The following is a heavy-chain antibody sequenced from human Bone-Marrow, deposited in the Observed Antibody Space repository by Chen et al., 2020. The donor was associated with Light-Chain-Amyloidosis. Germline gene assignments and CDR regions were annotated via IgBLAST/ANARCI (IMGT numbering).Heavy chain of an antibody. CDR3: ARRRDGYNFDY. D-gene: IGHD5-12*01. CDR1: GYTFPNYW. V-gene: IGHV5-51*01. CDR2: IYPDDSAA. Sequence: EVQLEQSGPEVKKHGESLKISCKGSGYTFPNYWIGWVRQMPGKGLEWMGVIYPDDSAARYIPSFEGQVTISADKSITTAYLQWRSLKASDTAMYYCARRRDGYNFDYWGQGTLVTVSS. J-gene: IGHJ4*02.